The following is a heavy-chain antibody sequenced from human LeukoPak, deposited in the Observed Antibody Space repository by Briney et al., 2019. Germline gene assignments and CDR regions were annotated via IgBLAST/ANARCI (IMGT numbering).Heavy chain of an antibody. Sequence: GRSLRLSCAASGFTFSSYAMHWVRQAPGKGLEWVAVISYDGSNKYYADSVKGRFTISRDNSKNTLYLQMNSLRAEDTAVYYCARELVVAATPNYYGMDVWGQGTTVTVSS. D-gene: IGHD2-15*01. V-gene: IGHV3-30-3*01. CDR1: GFTFSSYA. J-gene: IGHJ6*02. CDR3: ARELVVAATPNYYGMDV. CDR2: ISYDGSNK.